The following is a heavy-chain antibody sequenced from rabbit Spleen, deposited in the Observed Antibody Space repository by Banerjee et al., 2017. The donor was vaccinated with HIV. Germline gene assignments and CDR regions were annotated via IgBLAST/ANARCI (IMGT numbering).Heavy chain of an antibody. Sequence: QEQLVESGGGLVKPEGSLTLTCKASGVSLNDKDVMCWVRQAPGKGLEWIACINAITGKAVYANWAKGRFTFSKTSSTTVTLQMTSLTASDTATYFCARDTGSSFSSYGMDLWGPGTLVTVS. J-gene: IGHJ6*01. CDR1: GVSLNDKDV. CDR2: INAITGKA. CDR3: ARDTGSSFSSYGMDL. V-gene: IGHV1S45*01. D-gene: IGHD8-1*01.